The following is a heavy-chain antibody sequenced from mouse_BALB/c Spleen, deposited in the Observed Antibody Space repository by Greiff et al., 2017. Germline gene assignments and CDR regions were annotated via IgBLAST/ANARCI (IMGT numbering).Heavy chain of an antibody. CDR1: GYSFTSYW. Sequence: EVQLQESGTVLARPGASVKMSCTASGYSFTSYWMHWVKQRPGQGLEWIGAIYPGNSYTSYNQKFKGKAILTAVTSSSTAYMELSSLTNEDSAVYYCTREKGYGNFPYAMDYWGQGTSVTVSS. CDR2: IYPGNSYT. J-gene: IGHJ4*01. CDR3: TREKGYGNFPYAMDY. V-gene: IGHV1-5*01. D-gene: IGHD2-1*01.